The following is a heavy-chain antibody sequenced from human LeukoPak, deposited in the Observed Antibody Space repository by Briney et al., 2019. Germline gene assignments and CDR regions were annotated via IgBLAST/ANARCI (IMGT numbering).Heavy chain of an antibody. V-gene: IGHV4-61*02. CDR3: ARGGTRPYYFDY. D-gene: IGHD3-16*01. CDR2: IYTSGST. Sequence: SETLSLTCTVSGGSISSGSYYWSWLRQPAGKGLEWIGRIYTSGSTNYNPSLKSRVTISVDTSKNQFSLKLSSVTAADTAVYYCARGGTRPYYFDYWGQGTLVTVSS. CDR1: GGSISSGSYY. J-gene: IGHJ4*02.